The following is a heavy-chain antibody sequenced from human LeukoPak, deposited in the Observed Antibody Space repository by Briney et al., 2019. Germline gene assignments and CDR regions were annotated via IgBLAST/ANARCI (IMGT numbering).Heavy chain of an antibody. J-gene: IGHJ6*02. D-gene: IGHD5/OR15-5a*01. CDR1: GGSISSGSYY. CDR2: IYTSGST. Sequence: SETLSLTCTVSGGSISSGSYYWSWIRQPAGKGLEWIGRIYTSGSTNYNPSLKSRVTISVDTSKNQFSLKLSSVTAADTAVYYCASVSRDYYYGMDVWGQGTTVTVSS. V-gene: IGHV4-61*02. CDR3: ASVSRDYYYGMDV.